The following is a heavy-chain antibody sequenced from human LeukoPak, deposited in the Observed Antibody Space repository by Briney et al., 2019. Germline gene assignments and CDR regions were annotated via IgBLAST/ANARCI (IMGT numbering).Heavy chain of an antibody. J-gene: IGHJ3*02. Sequence: SETLSLTCTVSGGSISSGGYYWSWIRQHPGKGLEWIGYIYYSGSTYYNPSLKSRVTISVDTSKNQFSLKLSSVTAADTAVYYCARAGLDYCSSTSCYDAFDIWGQGTMVTVSS. V-gene: IGHV4-31*03. CDR1: GGSISSGGYY. CDR3: ARAGLDYCSSTSCYDAFDI. CDR2: IYYSGST. D-gene: IGHD2-2*01.